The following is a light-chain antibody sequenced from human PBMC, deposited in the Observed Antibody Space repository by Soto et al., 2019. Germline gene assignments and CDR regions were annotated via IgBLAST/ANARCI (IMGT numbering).Light chain of an antibody. V-gene: IGKV1-39*01. Sequence: DIQMTQSPSSLSASVGDRVTITCRASQTISTYLNWYQQKPGKAPRLLIYDASNLQSGVPSRFSGSGSGTEFTLTISSLQPEDFATYFCQQSYTTPVYTFGQGTKLEIE. J-gene: IGKJ2*01. CDR3: QQSYTTPVYT. CDR1: QTISTY. CDR2: DAS.